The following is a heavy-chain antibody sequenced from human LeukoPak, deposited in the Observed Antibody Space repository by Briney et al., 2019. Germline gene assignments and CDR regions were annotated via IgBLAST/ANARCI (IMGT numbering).Heavy chain of an antibody. V-gene: IGHV3-66*04. CDR2: IYSGGST. J-gene: IGHJ4*02. CDR1: GFTVSSNY. CDR3: ARRGYGDYAPFDY. D-gene: IGHD4-17*01. Sequence: GGSLRLSCAVSGFTVSSNYMSWVRQAPGKGLEWVSIIYSGGSTYYADSVKGRFTISRDNSKSTLYLQMNSLRAEDTAVYYCARRGYGDYAPFDYWGQGTLVTVSS.